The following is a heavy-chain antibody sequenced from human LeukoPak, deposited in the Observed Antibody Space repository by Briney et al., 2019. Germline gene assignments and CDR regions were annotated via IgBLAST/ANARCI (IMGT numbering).Heavy chain of an antibody. CDR1: GYTFTSYY. J-gene: IGHJ6*03. D-gene: IGHD6-13*01. V-gene: IGHV1-46*01. Sequence: ASVKVSCKASGYTFTSYYMHWVRQAPGQGLEWMGIINPSGGSTSYAQKFQGRVTMTRDTSTSTVYMELSSLRSEDTAVYYCARNEPNLHSSSWLPGYYYYMDVWGKGTTVTVSS. CDR3: ARNEPNLHSSSWLPGYYYYMDV. CDR2: INPSGGST.